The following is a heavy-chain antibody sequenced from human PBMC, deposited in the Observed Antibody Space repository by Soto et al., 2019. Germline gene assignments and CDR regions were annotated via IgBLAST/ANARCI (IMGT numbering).Heavy chain of an antibody. D-gene: IGHD1-1*01. CDR1: GGSFSGYY. J-gene: IGHJ5*02. Sequence: KPSETLSLTCAVFGGSFSGYYWSWIRQPPGKGLEWIGEINHRGSTNHNPSLKSRVTMSVDTSKNQFSLMLTSVTAADTAVYYCATTNWNHNWFDPWGQGTLVTVSS. CDR2: INHRGST. CDR3: ATTNWNHNWFDP. V-gene: IGHV4-34*01.